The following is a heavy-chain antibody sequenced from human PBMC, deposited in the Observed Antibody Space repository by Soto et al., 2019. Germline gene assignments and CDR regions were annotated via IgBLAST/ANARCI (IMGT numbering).Heavy chain of an antibody. CDR2: INHSGST. J-gene: IGHJ6*02. Sequence: PSETLSLTCAVYGGSFSGYYWSWIRQPPGKGLEWIGEINHSGSTNYNPSLKSRVTISVDTSKNQFSLKLSSVTAADTAVYYCARGALGGSSWYRGTYGMDVWGQGTTVTVSS. V-gene: IGHV4-34*01. CDR1: GGSFSGYY. CDR3: ARGALGGSSWYRGTYGMDV. D-gene: IGHD6-13*01.